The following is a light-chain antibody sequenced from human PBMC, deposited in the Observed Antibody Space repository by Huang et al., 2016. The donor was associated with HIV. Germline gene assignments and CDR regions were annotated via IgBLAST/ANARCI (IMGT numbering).Light chain of an antibody. V-gene: IGKV3-15*01. CDR1: QSVSSN. CDR2: GAS. J-gene: IGKJ2*01. CDR3: QQYYDWPMYT. Sequence: EIVMTQSPAILSVSPGNIATLSCRASQSVSSNLAWYQQKPGQSPRLLIFGASTRATGIPARFSGSGSGTEFTLTISSLQSEDFAVYYCQQYYDWPMYTFGQGTKLEIK.